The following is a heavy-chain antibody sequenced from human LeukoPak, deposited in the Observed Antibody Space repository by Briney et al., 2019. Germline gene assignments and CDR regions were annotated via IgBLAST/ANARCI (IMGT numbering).Heavy chain of an antibody. D-gene: IGHD3-22*01. CDR2: VYYSGST. J-gene: IGHJ4*02. Sequence: SETLSLTCTVSGGSISSYYWSWIRQPPGKGLMWIWYVYYSGSTNYNPSLKRRVTISVDTSKHQFSLKLSSATAADTAVYYCARAVGLHYYDSSGYYYFDYWGQGTLVTVSS. V-gene: IGHV4-59*01. CDR1: GGSISSYY. CDR3: ARAVGLHYYDSSGYYYFDY.